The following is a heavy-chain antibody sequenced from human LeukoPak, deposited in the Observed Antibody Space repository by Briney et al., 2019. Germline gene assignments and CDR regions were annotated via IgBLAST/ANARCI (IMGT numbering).Heavy chain of an antibody. Sequence: PGGSLRLYCADSGFTYHDYAMHWVRQPHGQGLDWLSGIGWNSHIICYEDSVKCRFTISRDNARNSLSLQMNSLPAEDTAFYYCAKDRDSSGFAPYFDYWGQGILVTVSS. V-gene: IGHV3-9*01. J-gene: IGHJ4*02. D-gene: IGHD3-22*01. CDR2: IGWNSHII. CDR3: AKDRDSSGFAPYFDY. CDR1: GFTYHDYA.